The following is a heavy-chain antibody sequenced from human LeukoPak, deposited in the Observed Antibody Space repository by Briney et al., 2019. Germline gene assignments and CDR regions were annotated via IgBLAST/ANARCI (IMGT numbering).Heavy chain of an antibody. J-gene: IGHJ4*02. Sequence: PGGSLRLSCAASGFTFSSHWMSWVRQAPGKGLEWVANIVQDGSQKYYVDSVKGRFTISRDNGKNSLYLQMNSLGAEDTAVYYCARNEKWGRDYWGQGTLVTVSS. CDR1: GFTFSSHW. CDR3: ARNEKWGRDY. CDR2: IVQDGSQK. D-gene: IGHD1-26*01. V-gene: IGHV3-7*03.